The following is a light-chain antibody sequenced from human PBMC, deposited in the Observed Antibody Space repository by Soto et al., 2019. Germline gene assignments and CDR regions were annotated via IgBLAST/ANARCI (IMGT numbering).Light chain of an antibody. V-gene: IGKV3-15*01. Sequence: EIVMTQSPATLSVSPGERATLSCRASQSVSSNLAWYQQRPGLAPRLLIYGASTRATGIPARFSGSGSGTEFTLTINSLQSEDFATYYCLQHNVFPRTFGQGTKVDI. CDR1: QSVSSN. CDR3: LQHNVFPRT. CDR2: GAS. J-gene: IGKJ1*01.